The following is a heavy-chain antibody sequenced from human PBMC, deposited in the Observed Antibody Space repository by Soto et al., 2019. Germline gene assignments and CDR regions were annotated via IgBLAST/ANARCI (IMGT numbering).Heavy chain of an antibody. V-gene: IGHV1-18*04. CDR1: GYTFTSYG. J-gene: IGHJ6*04. CDR3: AREIAAREYYYYYGMEV. CDR2: TSAYNGNT. Sequence: ASVKISCKASGYTFTSYGISWVRQAPGQGLEWMGWTSAYNGNTNYAQKLQGRVTMTTDTSTSTAYMELRSLRSDETAVYYCAREIAAREYYYYYGMEVWGKGTKVTVSS. D-gene: IGHD6-6*01.